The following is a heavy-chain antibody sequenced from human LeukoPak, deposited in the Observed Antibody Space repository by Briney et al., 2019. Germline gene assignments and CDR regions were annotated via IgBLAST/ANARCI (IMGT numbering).Heavy chain of an antibody. V-gene: IGHV4-39*01. Sequence: SETLSLTCTVSGGSISSSSYYWGWIRQPPGKGLEWIGSIYYSGSTYYNPSLKSRVTISVDTSKNQFSLKLSSVTAADTAVYYCARRGYDILTGYYRVPRQDYWGQGTLVTVSS. J-gene: IGHJ4*02. D-gene: IGHD3-9*01. CDR3: ARRGYDILTGYYRVPRQDY. CDR1: GGSISSSSYY. CDR2: IYYSGST.